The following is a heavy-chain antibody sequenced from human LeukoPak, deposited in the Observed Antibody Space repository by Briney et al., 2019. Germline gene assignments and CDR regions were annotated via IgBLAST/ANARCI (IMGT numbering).Heavy chain of an antibody. Sequence: SETLSLTCAVYGGSISSYYWSWIRQPPGKGLEWIGYIYYSGSTNYNPSLKSRVTISVDTSKKQFSLKLSSVTAADTAVYYCASGSGSLGNYYYYGMDVWGQGTTVTVSS. CDR1: GGSISSYY. CDR2: IYYSGST. CDR3: ASGSGSLGNYYYYGMDV. J-gene: IGHJ6*02. D-gene: IGHD3-22*01. V-gene: IGHV4-59*08.